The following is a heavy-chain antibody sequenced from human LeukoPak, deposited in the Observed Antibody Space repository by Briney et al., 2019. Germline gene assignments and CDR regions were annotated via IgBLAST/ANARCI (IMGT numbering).Heavy chain of an antibody. V-gene: IGHV3-7*01. CDR1: GFTFSSYW. CDR3: ARVGYYYDSSGYYYFDY. CDR2: IKKDGSEK. D-gene: IGHD3-22*01. J-gene: IGHJ4*02. Sequence: GGSLRLSCAASGFTFSSYWMNWARQAPGKGLEWVAKIKKDGSEKYYVDSVKGRFTISRDNAKNSLYLQMNSLRAEDTAVYYCARVGYYYDSSGYYYFDYWGQGTLVTVSS.